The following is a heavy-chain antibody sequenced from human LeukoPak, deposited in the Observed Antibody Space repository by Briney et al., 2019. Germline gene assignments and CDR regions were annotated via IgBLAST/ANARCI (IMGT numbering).Heavy chain of an antibody. CDR3: ARDLDIVVIRAALRHYGMDV. CDR1: GYSFTSYG. D-gene: IGHD2-2*01. CDR2: ISPFNGNT. J-gene: IGHJ6*02. Sequence: ASVKVSCKASGYSFTSYGISWVRQAPGQGLEWMGWISPFNGNTNYVQKFQGSVTMTTETSTRTTYMELRSLRSDDTAVYYCARDLDIVVIRAALRHYGMDVWGQGTTVTVSS. V-gene: IGHV1-18*01.